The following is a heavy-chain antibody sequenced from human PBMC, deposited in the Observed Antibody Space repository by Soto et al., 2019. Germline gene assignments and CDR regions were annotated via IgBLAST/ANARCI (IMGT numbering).Heavy chain of an antibody. J-gene: IGHJ4*02. CDR3: ARGPGGFGEFSLDY. CDR2: IYSGGST. Sequence: QVQLQEWGPGLVKPSETLSLTCTVSGGSITTYYWSWIRQPAGKGLEWIGRIYSGGSTNYNPSLRSRVTVSVDMSKNQFSLKLSSVPAADTAVYYYARGPGGFGEFSLDYWGQGTLVTVSS. D-gene: IGHD3-10*01. CDR1: GGSITTYY. V-gene: IGHV4-4*07.